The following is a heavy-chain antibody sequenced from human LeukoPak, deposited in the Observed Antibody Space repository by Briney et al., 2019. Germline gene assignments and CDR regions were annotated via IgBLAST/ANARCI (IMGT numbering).Heavy chain of an antibody. CDR1: GYSISSGYY. D-gene: IGHD3-16*01. CDR3: ARGLGY. Sequence: SETLSLTCTVSGYSISSGYYWGWIRQPPGKGLEWIGSIYYSGSTYYNPSLKSRVTISVDTSKNQFSLKLSSVTAADTAVYYCARGLGYWGQGTLVTVSS. CDR2: IYYSGST. V-gene: IGHV4-38-2*02. J-gene: IGHJ4*02.